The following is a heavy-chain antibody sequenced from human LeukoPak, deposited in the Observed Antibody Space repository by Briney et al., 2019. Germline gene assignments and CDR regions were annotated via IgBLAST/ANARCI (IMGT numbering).Heavy chain of an antibody. CDR1: GYSISSDYY. V-gene: IGHV4-38-2*01. Sequence: SETLSLTCAVSGYSISSDYYWGWIRQPPGKGLEWFGSIFHSGSTYYNPSLKSRVTISVDTSKNQFSLRLSSVTAADTAVYYCASVDIVLVTTAIRYLDYWGQRTLVTVSP. J-gene: IGHJ4*02. CDR2: IFHSGST. CDR3: ASVDIVLVTTAIRYLDY. D-gene: IGHD2-2*02.